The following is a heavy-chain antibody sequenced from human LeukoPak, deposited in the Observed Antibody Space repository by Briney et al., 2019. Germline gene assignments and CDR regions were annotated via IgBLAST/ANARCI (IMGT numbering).Heavy chain of an antibody. CDR3: ARSSILRFGDPHFEY. Sequence: ASVKVSCKASGYTFTSYGISWVRQAPGQGLEWMGWISAYSGNTNYAQKIQGRVTMTTDTSTSTAYMELRSLTSDDTAVYYCARSSILRFGDPHFEYWGQGTLVTVSS. V-gene: IGHV1-18*01. D-gene: IGHD3-10*01. CDR1: GYTFTSYG. CDR2: ISAYSGNT. J-gene: IGHJ4*02.